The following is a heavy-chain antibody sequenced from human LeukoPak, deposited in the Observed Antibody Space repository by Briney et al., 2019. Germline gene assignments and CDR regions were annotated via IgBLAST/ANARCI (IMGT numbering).Heavy chain of an antibody. CDR2: IIPIFGTA. V-gene: IGHV1-69*05. J-gene: IGHJ5*02. D-gene: IGHD1-1*01. Sequence: SVKVSCKASGGTFSSYAISWVRQAPGQGLEWMGGIIPIFGTANYAQKFQGRVTITTEESTSTAYMELSSLRSEDTAVYYCASWYNWNDLRFDPWGQGTLVTVSS. CDR3: ASWYNWNDLRFDP. CDR1: GGTFSSYA.